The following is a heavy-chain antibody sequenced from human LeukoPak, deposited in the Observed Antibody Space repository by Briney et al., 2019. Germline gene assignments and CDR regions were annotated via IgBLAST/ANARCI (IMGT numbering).Heavy chain of an antibody. V-gene: IGHV2-5*02. CDR1: GVSLSTSGVG. D-gene: IGHD5-18*01. CDR2: IYWDDDS. CDR3: AHSQVFSYGSFHDAYDI. Sequence: SGPTLVKPTQTLTLTCSLSGVSLSTSGVGVGWIRQPPREALEWLQHIYWDDDSRYSPSLKSRHKIAKDTSKNQVVLTLTNMDSVDTATYYCAHSQVFSYGSFHDAYDIWGLGMLVTVSS. J-gene: IGHJ3*02.